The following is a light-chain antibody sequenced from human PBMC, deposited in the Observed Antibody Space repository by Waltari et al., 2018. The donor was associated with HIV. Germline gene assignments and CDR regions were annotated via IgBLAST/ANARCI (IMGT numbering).Light chain of an antibody. CDR2: YAS. CDR1: QSIGSR. CDR3: HQSSSLPHT. V-gene: IGKV6-21*01. Sequence: EIVLTQSPDSQSVSPKEKVTITCRASQSIGSRLHWYQQKPDQSPKLLIKYASRSFSGVPSRFSGTGSGTDFNLTINRLEGEDAATYYCHQSSSLPHTFGQGTKLEIK. J-gene: IGKJ2*01.